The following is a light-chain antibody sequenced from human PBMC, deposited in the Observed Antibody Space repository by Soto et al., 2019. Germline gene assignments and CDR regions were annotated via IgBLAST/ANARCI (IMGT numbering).Light chain of an antibody. V-gene: IGKV1-39*01. CDR2: AAS. CDR3: QQCFSLPPT. J-gene: IGKJ1*01. CDR1: QSIDNY. Sequence: DIQMTQSPSSRAASVGDRVTITCRASQSIDNYLSWYQQIPGKAPKLLIYAASNLQRGVPSRFSGSGSGTEFTLTISNLQPDDFAVYYCQQCFSLPPTVGHGTKVDIK.